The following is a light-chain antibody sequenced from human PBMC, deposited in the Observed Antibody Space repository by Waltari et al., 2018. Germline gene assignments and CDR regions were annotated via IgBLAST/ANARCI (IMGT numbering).Light chain of an antibody. Sequence: QSALTQPASVSGSPGQSLTISCTGTNSDVGFYHYVSWYQPHPGKAPKLLTYDVSVRPSGVSKRFSGSKSGNTASLTIAGLQAEDEADYYCNSYTGSSSWVFGGGTRLTVL. CDR1: NSDVGFYHY. CDR3: NSYTGSSSWV. CDR2: DVS. J-gene: IGLJ3*02. V-gene: IGLV2-14*03.